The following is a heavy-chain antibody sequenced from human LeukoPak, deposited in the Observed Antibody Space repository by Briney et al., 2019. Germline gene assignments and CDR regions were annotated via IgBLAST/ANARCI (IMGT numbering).Heavy chain of an antibody. Sequence: PGGSLSLSCAASGFSFYDYAMHCVRQVPGKGLECVSGICWDGGAEGYADSVRGRSTISRKHAKNTLSLKMNSLRREDTAIYYCVKDSWGTYGSSQFDYWGQGTLVTVSA. J-gene: IGHJ4*02. CDR3: VKDSWGTYGSSQFDY. CDR1: GFSFYDYA. D-gene: IGHD2-2*01. CDR2: ICWDGGAE. V-gene: IGHV3-9*01.